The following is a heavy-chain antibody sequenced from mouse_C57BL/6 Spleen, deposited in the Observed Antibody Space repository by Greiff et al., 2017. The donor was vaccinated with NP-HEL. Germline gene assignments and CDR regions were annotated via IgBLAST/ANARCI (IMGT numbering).Heavy chain of an antibody. V-gene: IGHV1-55*01. J-gene: IGHJ4*01. CDR1: GYTFTSYW. CDR3: ARIGNSYAMDY. CDR2: IYPGSGST. D-gene: IGHD2-1*01. Sequence: VQLQQPGAELVKPGASVKMSCKASGYTFTSYWITWVKQRPGQGLEWIGDIYPGSGSTNYNVKFKSKATLTVDTSSRTAYMQLSSLTSEDSAVYYCARIGNSYAMDYWGQGTSVTVSS.